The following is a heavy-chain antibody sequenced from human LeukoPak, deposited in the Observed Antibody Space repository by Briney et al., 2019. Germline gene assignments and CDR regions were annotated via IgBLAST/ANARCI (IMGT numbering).Heavy chain of an antibody. D-gene: IGHD2-2*01. J-gene: IGHJ4*02. Sequence: GGSLRLSCAASGFTFSTSVMHWVRQAPGKGLEWLSFIRFDGSEKYYADSVKARFSISRDDSMNTLYLQMNSLRPEDTAVYYCAKQGLVPATAGDWGQGTLVTVSS. V-gene: IGHV3-30*02. CDR3: AKQGLVPATAGD. CDR1: GFTFSTSV. CDR2: IRFDGSEK.